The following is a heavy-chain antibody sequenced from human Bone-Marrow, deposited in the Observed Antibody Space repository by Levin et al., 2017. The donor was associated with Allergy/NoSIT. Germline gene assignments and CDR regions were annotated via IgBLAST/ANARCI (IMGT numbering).Heavy chain of an antibody. CDR1: GYDFTNYW. CDR2: IYPGDSDT. Sequence: RGESLKISCSGFGYDFTNYWIGWVRQMPGKGLELMGIIYPGDSDTTYSPSFRGQVTISADKSISTTYLQWTSLKASDTAIYYCARLYSGDYADYWGQGTLVTVSS. CDR3: ARLYSGDYADY. D-gene: IGHD4-23*01. J-gene: IGHJ4*02. V-gene: IGHV5-51*01.